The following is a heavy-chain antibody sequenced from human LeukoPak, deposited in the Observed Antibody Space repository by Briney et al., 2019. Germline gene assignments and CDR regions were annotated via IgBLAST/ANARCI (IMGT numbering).Heavy chain of an antibody. V-gene: IGHV4-34*01. CDR2: INHSGST. Sequence: SETLSLTCAVYGGSFSGYYRSWIRQPPGKGLEWIGEINHSGSTNYNPSLKSRVTISVDTSKNQFSLKLSSVTAADTAVYYCARAGIWFGELLHHYYYYMDVWGKGTTVTVSS. J-gene: IGHJ6*03. CDR3: ARAGIWFGELLHHYYYYMDV. CDR1: GGSFSGYY. D-gene: IGHD3-10*01.